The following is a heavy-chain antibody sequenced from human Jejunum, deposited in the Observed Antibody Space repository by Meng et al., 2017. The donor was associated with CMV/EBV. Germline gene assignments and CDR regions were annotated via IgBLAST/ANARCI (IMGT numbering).Heavy chain of an antibody. CDR3: ARGLYDSSWSTFDY. D-gene: IGHD6-13*01. CDR1: GASVSSKSAA. Sequence: HVQLQSAAPGLVKPAQTLSIICAIAGASVSSKSAAWNWIRQSPSRGLEWLGRAYYRSKWFYDYALSVKSRININPDTSKNRFSLQLNSVTPEDTAVYYCARGLYDSSWSTFDYWGQGTLVTVSS. CDR2: AYYRSKWFY. V-gene: IGHV6-1*01. J-gene: IGHJ4*02.